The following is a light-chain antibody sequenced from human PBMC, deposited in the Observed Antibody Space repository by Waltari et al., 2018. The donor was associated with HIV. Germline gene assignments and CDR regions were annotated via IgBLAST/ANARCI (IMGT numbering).Light chain of an antibody. J-gene: IGLJ3*02. CDR2: TNN. V-gene: IGLV1-47*01. Sequence: QSVLTQPPSASGTPGQRVTISCSGSSSNIGSNYVYWYQQLPGTAPKLLIYTNNQRPSVVPARFSGSKSGTSASLAISGLRSEDEADYYCAAWDDSLWVFGGGTKLTVL. CDR1: SSNIGSNY. CDR3: AAWDDSLWV.